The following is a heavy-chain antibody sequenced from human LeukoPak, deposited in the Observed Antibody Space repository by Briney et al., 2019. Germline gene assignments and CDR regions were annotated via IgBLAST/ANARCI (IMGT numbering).Heavy chain of an antibody. CDR3: AKVLYSYGSAWYFDL. V-gene: IGHV3-30*02. CDR1: GFTFSSYG. Sequence: GGSLRLSCAASGFTFSSYGMHWVRQAPGKGLEWVAFIRYDGSNKYYADSVKGRFTISRDNSKNTLYLQMNSLRAEDTAVYYCAKVLYSYGSAWYFDLWGRGTLVTVSS. D-gene: IGHD5-18*01. CDR2: IRYDGSNK. J-gene: IGHJ2*01.